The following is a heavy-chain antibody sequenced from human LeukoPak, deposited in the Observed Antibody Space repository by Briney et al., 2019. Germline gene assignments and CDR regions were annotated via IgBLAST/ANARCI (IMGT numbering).Heavy chain of an antibody. CDR1: GGTFSSYA. V-gene: IGHV1-69*13. J-gene: IGHJ5*02. D-gene: IGHD1-1*01. CDR2: IIPIFGTA. Sequence: SVKVSCKASGGTFSSYAISWVRQAPGQGLEWMGGIIPIFGTANYAQKFQGRVTITADESTSTAYMELSSLRSEDTAVYYCARDQLSRGVWFDPWGQGTLVTVSS. CDR3: ARDQLSRGVWFDP.